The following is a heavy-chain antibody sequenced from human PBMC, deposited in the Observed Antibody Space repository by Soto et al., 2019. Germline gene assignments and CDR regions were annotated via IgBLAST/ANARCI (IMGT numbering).Heavy chain of an antibody. D-gene: IGHD6-6*01. CDR3: AKDTGSSAYSPDALDI. J-gene: IGHJ3*02. CDR2: ISYDNNHQ. Sequence: QVQLVESGGGVVRPGRSLRLSCAASGFTFSRYGMHWVRQAPGKGLEWVSVISYDNNHQYYADSVKGRFTVSRDNSKNTLYLQMNSLRGEDTAVYYCAKDTGSSAYSPDALDIWGQGTMVPVSS. V-gene: IGHV3-30*18. CDR1: GFTFSRYG.